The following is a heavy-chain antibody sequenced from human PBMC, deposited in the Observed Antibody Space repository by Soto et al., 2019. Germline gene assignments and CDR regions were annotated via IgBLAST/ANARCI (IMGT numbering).Heavy chain of an antibody. D-gene: IGHD6-6*01. CDR3: ASGSTIAASLGWNWFDP. CDR1: GLIVTNNY. CDR2: IYAGGNT. Sequence: PGGSLRLSCSVSGLIVTNNYITWVRQAPGKGLEWVSIIYAGGNTFYADSVKGRFTISRDRLKNTVYLQMSSLRTEDTAMYYCASGSTIAASLGWNWFDPWGQGTLVTVSS. J-gene: IGHJ5*02. V-gene: IGHV3-53*01.